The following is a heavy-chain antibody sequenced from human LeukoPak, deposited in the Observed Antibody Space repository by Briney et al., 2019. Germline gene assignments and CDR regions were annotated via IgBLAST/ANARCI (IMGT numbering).Heavy chain of an antibody. CDR2: LNPNSGDT. CDR1: GYSFTNYG. V-gene: IGHV1-2*02. CDR3: ARGRNIEMTTMSGGSDY. Sequence: ASVKVSCKASGYSFTNYGISWVRQAPGQGLEWMGWLNPNSGDTNYAQKFQGRVSMTRDSSISIAYMDLSDLRSDDTAVYSCARGRNIEMTTMSGGSDYWGQGTLVTVSS. J-gene: IGHJ4*02. D-gene: IGHD5-24*01.